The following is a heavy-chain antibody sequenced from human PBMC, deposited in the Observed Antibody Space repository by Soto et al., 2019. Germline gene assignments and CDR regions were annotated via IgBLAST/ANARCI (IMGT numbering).Heavy chain of an antibody. CDR1: GFTFDDYA. J-gene: IGHJ5*02. CDR3: AKEKISTSCCNWFDP. D-gene: IGHD2-2*01. V-gene: IGHV3-9*01. Sequence: GGSLRLSCAASGFTFDDYAMHWVRQVLGKGLEWVSSISWNSGNIGYADSVKGRFTISRDNSKNTLYLQMNSLRAEDTAVYYCAKEKISTSCCNWFDPWGQGTLVTSPQ. CDR2: ISWNSGNI.